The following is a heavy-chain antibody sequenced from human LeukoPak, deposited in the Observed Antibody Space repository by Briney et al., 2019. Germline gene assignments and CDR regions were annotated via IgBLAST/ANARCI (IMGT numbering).Heavy chain of an antibody. D-gene: IGHD3-10*01. CDR1: GGSFSGYY. J-gene: IGHJ4*02. V-gene: IGHV4-34*01. CDR3: ARGLMAGSGGY. Sequence: SETLSLTCAVYGGSFSGYYWSWIRQPPGKGLEWIGEINHSGSTNYNPSLKNRVTISVDTSKNHFSLKLSSVTAADTAVYYCARGLMAGSGGYWGQGTQVTVSS. CDR2: INHSGST.